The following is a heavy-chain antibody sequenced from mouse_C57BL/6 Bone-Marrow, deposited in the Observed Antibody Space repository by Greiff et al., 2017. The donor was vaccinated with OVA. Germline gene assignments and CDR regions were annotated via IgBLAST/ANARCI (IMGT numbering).Heavy chain of an antibody. CDR2: IYPSDSET. CDR3: ARPYGSSYPFAY. Sequence: QVQLQQSGAELVRPGSSVKLSCKASGYTFTSYWMDWVKQRPGQGLEWIGNIYPSDSETHYNQKFKDKATLTVDKSSSTAYMQLSSLTSEDSAVYYCARPYGSSYPFAYWGQGTLVTVSA. J-gene: IGHJ3*01. V-gene: IGHV1-61*01. CDR1: GYTFTSYW. D-gene: IGHD1-1*01.